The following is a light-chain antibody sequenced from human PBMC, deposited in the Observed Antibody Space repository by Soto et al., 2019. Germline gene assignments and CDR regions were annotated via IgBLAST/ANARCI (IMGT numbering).Light chain of an antibody. J-gene: IGLJ2*01. CDR1: NIGTKS. Sequence: SYELTQPPSVSMAPGQTARITCGGNNIGTKSVHWYQQKPGQAPVLVVYDNTARPSGIPERFSGSNSGNTATLTISRVEAGDVVDYYCQVWDSSCGQGVFGGGTKLTVL. V-gene: IGLV3-21*02. CDR2: DNT. CDR3: QVWDSSCGQGV.